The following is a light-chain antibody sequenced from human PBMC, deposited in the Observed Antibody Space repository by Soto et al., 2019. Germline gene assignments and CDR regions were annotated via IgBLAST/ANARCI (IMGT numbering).Light chain of an antibody. CDR1: TGAVTSGHY. Sequence: QAVVTQEPSLTVSPGGTVTLTCGSSTGAVTSGHYPYWFQQKPGQAPRTLIYDTSNKHSWTPARFSCSLRGCKAALTRSGAQPEDEAEYYCLLSYSGARVVFGGGTQLTVL. J-gene: IGLJ2*01. CDR3: LLSYSGARVV. CDR2: DTS. V-gene: IGLV7-46*01.